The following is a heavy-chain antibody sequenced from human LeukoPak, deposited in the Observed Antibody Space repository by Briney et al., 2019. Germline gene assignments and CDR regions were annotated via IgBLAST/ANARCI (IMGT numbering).Heavy chain of an antibody. CDR3: ARDSYYYDSSGYYYFDY. CDR1: GYTFTSYY. D-gene: IGHD3-22*01. J-gene: IGHJ4*02. CDR2: INPSGGST. V-gene: IGHV1-46*01. Sequence: GASVKVSCKASGYTFTSYYTHWVRQAPGQGLEWMGIINPSGGSTSYAQKFQGRVTMTRDTSTSTVYMELSSLRSEDTAVYYCARDSYYYDSSGYYYFDYWGQGTLVTVSS.